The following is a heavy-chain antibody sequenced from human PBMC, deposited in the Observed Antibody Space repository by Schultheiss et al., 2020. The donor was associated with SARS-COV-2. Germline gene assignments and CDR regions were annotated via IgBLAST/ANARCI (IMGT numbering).Heavy chain of an antibody. CDR1: GFTFSSYW. CDR2: INSDGSST. CDR3: ARAAYRDYQPLLFPFDY. V-gene: IGHV3-74*01. D-gene: IGHD2-21*02. Sequence: GESLKISCAASGFTFSSYWMHWVRQAPGKGLVWVSRINSDGSSTSYADSVKGRFTISRDNAKNTLYLQMNSLRAEDTAVYYCARAAYRDYQPLLFPFDYWGQGTLVTVSS. J-gene: IGHJ4*02.